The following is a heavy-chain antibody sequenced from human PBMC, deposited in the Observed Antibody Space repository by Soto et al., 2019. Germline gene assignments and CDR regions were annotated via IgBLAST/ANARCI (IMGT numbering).Heavy chain of an antibody. CDR2: IYYTGKT. CDR3: GRDLTSNANCIDP. D-gene: IGHD2-2*01. Sequence: SETVSLTCSVSGDYIHVGGYYWTWIRQRPGKGLEWMGYIYYTGKTYYNPSLESRLTMSVDRSKNQFSLRLTSVTAADTAVYFCGRDLTSNANCIDPWGQGTLVTVSS. J-gene: IGHJ5*02. CDR1: GDYIHVGGYY. V-gene: IGHV4-30-4*01.